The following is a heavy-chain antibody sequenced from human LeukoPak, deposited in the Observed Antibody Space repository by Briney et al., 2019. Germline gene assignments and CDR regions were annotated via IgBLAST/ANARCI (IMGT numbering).Heavy chain of an antibody. CDR2: ISYDGSNE. CDR3: AKDRSSRWTWTIDY. CDR1: GFTFSSYG. J-gene: IGHJ4*02. Sequence: PAVSLSLTCAASGFTFSSYGMHWVRQAPGKGLEWVALISYDGSNEYYADAVKGRVTITIDKSKNTLYLQMNSLRAEDTAAYYCAKDRSSRWTWTIDYWGQGTLVTVSS. V-gene: IGHV3-30*18. D-gene: IGHD6-13*01.